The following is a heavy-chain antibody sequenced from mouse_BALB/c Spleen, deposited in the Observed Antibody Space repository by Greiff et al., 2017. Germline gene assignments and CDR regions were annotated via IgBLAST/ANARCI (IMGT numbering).Heavy chain of an antibody. CDR1: GYTFTDYN. J-gene: IGHJ3*01. D-gene: IGHD3-1*01. CDR3: ARSGVSGRRTWFAY. Sequence: EVQLQQSGPELVKPGASVKIPCKASGYTFTDYNMDWVKQSHGKSLEWIGDINPNNGGTIYNQKFKGKATLTVDKSSSTAYMELRSLTSEDTAVYYCARSGVSGRRTWFAYWGQGTLVTVSA. CDR2: INPNNGGT. V-gene: IGHV1-18*01.